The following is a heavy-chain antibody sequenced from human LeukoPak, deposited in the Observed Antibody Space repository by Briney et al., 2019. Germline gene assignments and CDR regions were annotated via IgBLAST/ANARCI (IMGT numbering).Heavy chain of an antibody. CDR2: ISACNGNT. CDR3: ARDGFDYSISNWFDP. J-gene: IGHJ5*02. Sequence: ASVKVSCKASGYTFTSYGISWVRQAPGQGLEWMGWISACNGNTNYAQKLQGRVTMTTDTSTSTAYMELRSLRSDDTAAYYCARDGFDYSISNWFDPWGQGTLVTVSS. D-gene: IGHD4-11*01. V-gene: IGHV1-18*01. CDR1: GYTFTSYG.